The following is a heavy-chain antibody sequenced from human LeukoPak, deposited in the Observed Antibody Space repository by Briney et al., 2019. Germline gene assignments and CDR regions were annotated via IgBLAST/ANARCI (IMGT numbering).Heavy chain of an antibody. CDR2: INWDGASR. D-gene: IGHD5-24*01. Sequence: PGGSLRLSCAASGFTFDDYTMYWIRQAPGEGLEWVSAINWDGASRTYADSVKRRFSISRDNSKNSLYLQMNSLRREDTALYYCVKGGGGLATITALQYWGQGTMVTVSS. CDR1: GFTFDDYT. J-gene: IGHJ4*03. V-gene: IGHV3-43*01. CDR3: VKGGGGLATITALQY.